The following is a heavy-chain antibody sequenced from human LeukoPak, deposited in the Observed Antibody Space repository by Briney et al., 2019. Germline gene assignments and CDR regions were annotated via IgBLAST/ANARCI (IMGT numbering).Heavy chain of an antibody. CDR3: ARHGIDYGGNRRYFDY. J-gene: IGHJ4*02. CDR1: GSSISSYY. Sequence: PSETLSLTCTVSGSSISSYYWSWIRQPPGKGLEWIGYIYYSGSTNYNPSLKSRVTISVDTSKNQFSLKLSSVTAADTAVYYCARHGIDYGGNRRYFDYWGQGTLVAVSS. CDR2: IYYSGST. D-gene: IGHD4-23*01. V-gene: IGHV4-59*08.